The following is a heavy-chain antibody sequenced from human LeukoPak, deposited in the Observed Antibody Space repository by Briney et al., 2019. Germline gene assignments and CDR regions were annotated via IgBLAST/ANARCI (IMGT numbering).Heavy chain of an antibody. V-gene: IGHV4-59*01. J-gene: IGHJ4*02. CDR1: GGSISSYY. CDR2: MYYSGTI. Sequence: SETLSLTCTVSGGSISSYYWSWIRQPPGKGLEWIGYMYYSGTIKYNPSLKSRVTISVDTSKNQFSLKLSSVTAADTAMYYCARAWATDYFDYWGQGTLVTVSS. CDR3: ARAWATDYFDY.